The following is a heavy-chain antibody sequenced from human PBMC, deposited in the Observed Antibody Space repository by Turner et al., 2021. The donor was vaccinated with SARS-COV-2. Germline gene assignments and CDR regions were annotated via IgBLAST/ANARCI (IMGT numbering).Heavy chain of an antibody. CDR3: ARDYHFDY. Sequence: EVQLVESGGGLVKPGWSVRLSCAASGFTFSSFGMNWVRPAPGKGLEWVSSISSGSTYIYYADSVKGRFTISRDNAKNSLYLQMNSLRAEDTAVYYCARDYHFDYWGQGTLVTVSS. J-gene: IGHJ4*02. CDR1: GFTFSSFG. V-gene: IGHV3-21*01. CDR2: ISSGSTYI.